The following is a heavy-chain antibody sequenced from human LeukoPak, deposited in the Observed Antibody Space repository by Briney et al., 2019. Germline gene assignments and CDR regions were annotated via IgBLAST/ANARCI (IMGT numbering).Heavy chain of an antibody. CDR3: ARGLPNYYGMDV. Sequence: GGSLRLSCAASGFSFSSYGMHWVRQAPGKGLEWVAVIWYDGSKKYYADSVKGRFIISRDNSRNTLYLQMNSLRAEDTAVYYCARGLPNYYGMDVWGQGTTVTVSS. CDR1: GFSFSSYG. D-gene: IGHD2-15*01. CDR2: IWYDGSKK. V-gene: IGHV3-33*01. J-gene: IGHJ6*02.